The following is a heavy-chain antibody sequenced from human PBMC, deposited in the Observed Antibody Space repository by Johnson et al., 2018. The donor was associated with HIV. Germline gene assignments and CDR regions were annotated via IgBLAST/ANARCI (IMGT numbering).Heavy chain of an antibody. CDR3: TTDQGYYGDAFDI. CDR2: IKSKTDGGTT. CDR1: GFTFSNAW. D-gene: IGHD3-10*01. V-gene: IGHV3-15*01. J-gene: IGHJ3*02. Sequence: VQLVESGGGLVKPGGSLRLSCAASGFTFSNAWMSWVRQAPGKGLGWVGRIKSKTDGGTTDYAAPVKGRFTISRDDSKNTLYLQMNSLKTEDTAVYYCTTDQGYYGDAFDIWGQGTMVTVSS.